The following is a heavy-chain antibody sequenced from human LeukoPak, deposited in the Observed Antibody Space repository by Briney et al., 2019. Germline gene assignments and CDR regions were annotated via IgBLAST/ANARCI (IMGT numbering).Heavy chain of an antibody. D-gene: IGHD3-10*01. CDR3: AKDIEAIYRGAFDI. Sequence: QPGGSLRLSCAASGFTFDDYAMHWVRQAPGKGLEWVSGISWNSGSIGYADSVKGRFTISRDNAKNSLYLQMNSLRAEDTALYYCAKDIEAIYRGAFDIWGQGTMVTVSS. V-gene: IGHV3-9*01. CDR1: GFTFDDYA. J-gene: IGHJ3*02. CDR2: ISWNSGSI.